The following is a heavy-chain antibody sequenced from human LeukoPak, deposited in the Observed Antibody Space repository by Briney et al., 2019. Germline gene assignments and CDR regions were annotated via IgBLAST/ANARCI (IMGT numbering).Heavy chain of an antibody. Sequence: PGGSLRLSCAGSGFTFSSYAMNWVRQAPGRGLEWVSIISGSGSDTVYADSVKGRFTISRDNSQNTVYLQMNSLRVEDAAVYHCAKGLGGISPQSRVCDIWGQGTEVTVSS. CDR3: AKGLGGISPQSRVCDI. D-gene: IGHD3-16*01. CDR1: GFTFSSYA. J-gene: IGHJ3*02. CDR2: ISGSGSDT. V-gene: IGHV3-23*01.